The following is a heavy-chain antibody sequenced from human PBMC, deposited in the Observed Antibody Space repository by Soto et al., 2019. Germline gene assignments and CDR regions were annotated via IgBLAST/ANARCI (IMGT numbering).Heavy chain of an antibody. J-gene: IGHJ6*02. CDR3: ASVKAAISSYYGMDV. CDR1: GVSISSYY. V-gene: IGHV4-59*01. D-gene: IGHD2-2*01. Sequence: PXETLSLTCTVSGVSISSYYWSWIRQPPGKGLEWIGYIYYSGSTNYNPSLKSRVTISVDTSKNQFSLKLSSVTAADTAVYYCASVKAAISSYYGMDVWGQGTTVTVSS. CDR2: IYYSGST.